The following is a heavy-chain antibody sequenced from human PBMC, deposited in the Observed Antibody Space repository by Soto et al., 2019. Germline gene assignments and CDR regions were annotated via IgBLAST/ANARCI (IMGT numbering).Heavy chain of an antibody. J-gene: IGHJ4*02. D-gene: IGHD2-2*01. CDR3: ARDLVVVPAAMQGSYFGY. V-gene: IGHV3-21*01. CDR1: GFTFSSYS. Sequence: GGSLRLSCAASGFTFSSYSMNWVRQAPGKGLEWVSSISSSSYIYYADSVKGRFTISRDNAKNSLYLQMNSLRAEDTAVYYCARDLVVVPAAMQGSYFGYWGQGTLVTVSS. CDR2: ISSSSYI.